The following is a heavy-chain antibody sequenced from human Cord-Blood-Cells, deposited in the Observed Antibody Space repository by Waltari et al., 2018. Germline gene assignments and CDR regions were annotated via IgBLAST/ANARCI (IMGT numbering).Heavy chain of an antibody. CDR2: IYYRVTT. CDR1: GGPTSSSSYY. V-gene: IGHV4-39*01. J-gene: IGHJ3*02. D-gene: IGHD7-27*01. Sequence: QLQLQESGPGLVKPSETLSLTCTVSGGPTSSSSYYWGWIRQPPGKGPGWIWSIYYRVTTYYNPSLKSRVTISVDTSKNQFSLKLSSVTAADTAVYYCARVPRLGIGSFDIWGQGTMVTVSS. CDR3: ARVPRLGIGSFDI.